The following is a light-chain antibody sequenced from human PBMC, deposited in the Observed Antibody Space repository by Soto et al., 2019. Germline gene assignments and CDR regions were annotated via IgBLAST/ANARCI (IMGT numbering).Light chain of an antibody. CDR2: ATS. CDR1: QSVSSD. CDR3: QQYNNWPPGEVT. V-gene: IGKV3-15*01. Sequence: EIVMTQSPATLSVSPGERATLSCRASQSVSSDLAWYQQKPGQAPRLLIYATSTRATGIPARFSGSGSGTEFTLTISSLQSEDFAVYYCQQYNNWPPGEVTFGPGTKVDIK. J-gene: IGKJ3*01.